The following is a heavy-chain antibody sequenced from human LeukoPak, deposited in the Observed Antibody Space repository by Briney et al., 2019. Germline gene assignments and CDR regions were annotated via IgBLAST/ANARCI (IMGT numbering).Heavy chain of an antibody. CDR1: GYTFTGYY. CDR2: INPDSGGT. CDR3: ANIMPGYYNGY. D-gene: IGHD3-9*01. Sequence: ASVKVSCKASGYTFTGYYIHWVRQAPGQGLEWMGWINPDSGGTYYAQKFQGRVTMTRDTSISTAYMELSRLRPDDTAVYYCANIMPGYYNGYWGQGTLVTVSS. V-gene: IGHV1-2*02. J-gene: IGHJ4*02.